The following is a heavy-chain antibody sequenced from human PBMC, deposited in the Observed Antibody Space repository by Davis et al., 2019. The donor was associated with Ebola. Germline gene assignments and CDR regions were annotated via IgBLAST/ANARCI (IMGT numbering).Heavy chain of an antibody. J-gene: IGHJ4*02. Sequence: GESLKISCAASGFIFSSYSMNWVRQAPGKGLEWVSSISSSSSYIYYADSVKGRFTISRDNSKNTLYLQMNSLRAEDTAVYYCAKGTYSSSWGQGTLVTVSS. CDR2: ISSSSSYI. D-gene: IGHD6-13*01. CDR1: GFIFSSYS. CDR3: AKGTYSSS. V-gene: IGHV3-21*01.